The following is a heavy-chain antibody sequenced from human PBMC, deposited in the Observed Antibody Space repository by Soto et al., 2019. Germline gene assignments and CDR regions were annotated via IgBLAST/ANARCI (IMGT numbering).Heavy chain of an antibody. CDR1: GYSISSGYY. D-gene: IGHD2-8*01. J-gene: IGHJ4*02. CDR3: ARGILMVYAHAPFDY. V-gene: IGHV4-38-2*01. Sequence: PSETLSLTCAVSGYSISSGYYWGWIRQPPGKGLEWIGSIYHSGSTYYNPSLKSRVTISVDTSKNQFSLKLSSVTAADTAVYYCARGILMVYAHAPFDYWGQGTLVTVPQ. CDR2: IYHSGST.